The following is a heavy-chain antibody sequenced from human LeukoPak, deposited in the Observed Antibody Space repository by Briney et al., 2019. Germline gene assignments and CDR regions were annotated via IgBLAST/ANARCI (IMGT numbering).Heavy chain of an antibody. CDR1: GGSISSSSYY. V-gene: IGHV4-39*07. CDR2: INHSGST. D-gene: IGHD3-22*01. Sequence: SETLSLTCTVSGGSISSSSYYWGWIRQPPGKGLEWIGEINHSGSTNYNPSLKSRVTISVDTSKNQFSLKLSSVTAADTAVYYCARLGLPPITMIVVVGDYYYMDVWGKGTTVTISS. CDR3: ARLGLPPITMIVVVGDYYYMDV. J-gene: IGHJ6*03.